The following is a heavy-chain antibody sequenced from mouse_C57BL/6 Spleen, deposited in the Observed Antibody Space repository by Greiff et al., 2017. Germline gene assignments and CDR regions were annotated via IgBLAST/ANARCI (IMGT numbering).Heavy chain of an antibody. J-gene: IGHJ3*01. CDR1: GYAFTNYL. Sequence: QVQLQQSGAELVRPGTSVKVSCKASGYAFTNYLIEWVKQRPGQGLEWIGVINPGSGGTNYNEKFKGKATLTADKSSSTAYMQLSSLTSEDSAVYFCARDTLAYWGQGTLVTVSA. CDR3: ARDTLAY. V-gene: IGHV1-54*01. CDR2: INPGSGGT.